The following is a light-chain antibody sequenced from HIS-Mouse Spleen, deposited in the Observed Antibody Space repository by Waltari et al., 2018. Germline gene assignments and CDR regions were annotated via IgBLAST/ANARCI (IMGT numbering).Light chain of an antibody. CDR3: QQYGSSPAAT. CDR1: QSVSSSY. V-gene: IGKV3-20*01. CDR2: GAS. J-gene: IGKJ3*01. Sequence: EIVLTQSPGTLSLSPGERATLPCRASQSVSSSYLAWYQQKPGQAPRLLIYGASSRATGIPDRFSGSGSGTDFTLTISRLEPEDFAVYYCQQYGSSPAATFGPGTKVDIK.